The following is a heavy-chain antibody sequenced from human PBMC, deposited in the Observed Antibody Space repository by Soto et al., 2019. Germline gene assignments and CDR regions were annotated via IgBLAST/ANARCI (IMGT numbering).Heavy chain of an antibody. CDR2: IYHSGST. V-gene: IGHV4-4*02. D-gene: IGHD6-13*01. J-gene: IGHJ6*02. CDR3: ARQQLLTYGMDV. Sequence: ETRSLTFTVAGGSISRSNWWSWVRRPPGKGLEGIGEIYHSGSTNYNPSLKSRVAISVDKYKNQFYLKLSSVTAADTAVNYCARQQLLTYGMDVWGQGTTVPGSS. CDR1: GGSISRSNW.